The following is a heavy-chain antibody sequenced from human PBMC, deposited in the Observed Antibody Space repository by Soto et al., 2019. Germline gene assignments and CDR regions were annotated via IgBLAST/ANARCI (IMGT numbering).Heavy chain of an antibody. D-gene: IGHD2-15*01. CDR2: ISYDGSNK. Sequence: ASGFTFTSYAMHWVRQAPGKGLEWVAVISYDGSNKYYADSVKGRFTISRDNSKETVYLQMKSLRPEDTAVYYCARVFSRVVVAPGYWGQGTLFTVSS. V-gene: IGHV3-30-3*01. CDR1: GFTFTSYA. J-gene: IGHJ4*02. CDR3: ARVFSRVVVAPGY.